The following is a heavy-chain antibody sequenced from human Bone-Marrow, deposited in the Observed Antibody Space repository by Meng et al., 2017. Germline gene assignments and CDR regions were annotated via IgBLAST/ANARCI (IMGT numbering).Heavy chain of an antibody. V-gene: IGHV1-2*06. Sequence: ASVKVSCKASGYTFTGYYMHWVRQAPGQGLEWMGRINPNSGGTNYAQKFQGRVTMTRDTSISTAYMELSRLRSEDTAVYYCARTLVDLRGAFDIWGQGTMVTVSS. D-gene: IGHD3-9*01. J-gene: IGHJ3*02. CDR1: GYTFTGYY. CDR3: ARTLVDLRGAFDI. CDR2: INPNSGGT.